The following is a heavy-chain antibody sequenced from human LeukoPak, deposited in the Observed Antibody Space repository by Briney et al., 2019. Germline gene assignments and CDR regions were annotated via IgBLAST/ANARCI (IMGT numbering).Heavy chain of an antibody. CDR1: GFTFSDYY. Sequence: GGSPRLSCAASGFTFSDYYMSWIRQAPGKGLEWVSSISSSSSYIHYADSVKGRFTISRDNAKNSLYLQMNSLRAEDTAVYYCARDMGATIDDYWGQGTLVTVSS. V-gene: IGHV3-11*06. CDR2: ISSSSSYI. D-gene: IGHD5-12*01. J-gene: IGHJ4*02. CDR3: ARDMGATIDDY.